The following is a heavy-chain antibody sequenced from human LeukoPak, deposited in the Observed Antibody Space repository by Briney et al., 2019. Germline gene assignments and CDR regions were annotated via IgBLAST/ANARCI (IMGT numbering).Heavy chain of an antibody. CDR3: ARVGITTVPIGWFDP. Sequence: ASVKVSCKASGYTFTGYYMHWVRQAPGQGLEWMGWINPNSGGTNYAQKFQGRATMTRDTSISTAYMELSRLRSDDTAVCYCARVGITTVPIGWFDPWGQGTLVTVSS. V-gene: IGHV1-2*02. CDR2: INPNSGGT. J-gene: IGHJ5*02. D-gene: IGHD4-17*01. CDR1: GYTFTGYY.